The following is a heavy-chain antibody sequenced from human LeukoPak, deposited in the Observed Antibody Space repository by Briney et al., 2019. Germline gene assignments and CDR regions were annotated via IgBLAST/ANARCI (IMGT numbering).Heavy chain of an antibody. J-gene: IGHJ4*02. V-gene: IGHV3-30*04. CDR2: ISFDKSNK. Sequence: GGSLRLSCAASGFRFSSYAMHWVRQAPGKGLEWVAVISFDKSNKYFADSVKGRFTISRDNSKNTLYLQMNSLRAEDTAVYYCAGGSTGDYEYYFDYWGQGTLVTVSS. CDR1: GFRFSSYA. D-gene: IGHD4-17*01. CDR3: AGGSTGDYEYYFDY.